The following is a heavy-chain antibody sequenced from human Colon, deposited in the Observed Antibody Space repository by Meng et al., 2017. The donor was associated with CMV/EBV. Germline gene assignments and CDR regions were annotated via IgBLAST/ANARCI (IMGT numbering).Heavy chain of an antibody. J-gene: IGHJ6*02. Sequence: GGSLRLSCAASDFTFRNYAMTWVRRAPGRGLEAVSIISDSGDRTYYEDSVRGRFTISRDNSKDTLYLQMNSLRAEDTAIYYCARIFGHAAGHYYHALDVWGQGTTVTVSS. CDR2: ISDSGDRT. CDR3: ARIFGHAAGHYYHALDV. V-gene: IGHV3-23*01. CDR1: DFTFRNYA. D-gene: IGHD3-3*01.